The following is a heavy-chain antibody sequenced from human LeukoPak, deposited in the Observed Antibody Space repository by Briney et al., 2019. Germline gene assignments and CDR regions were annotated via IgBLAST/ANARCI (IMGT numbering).Heavy chain of an antibody. D-gene: IGHD6-19*01. CDR2: INRSGST. J-gene: IGHJ4*02. Sequence: PSETLSLTCAVYGGSFSGYYWSWIRQPPGKGLEWIGEINRSGSTNYNPSLKRRVTISVDTSKNQISLTLSSVTAADTAVYYCARDGDSSGWYRPDYWGQGTLVTVSS. CDR1: GGSFSGYY. CDR3: ARDGDSSGWYRPDY. V-gene: IGHV4-34*01.